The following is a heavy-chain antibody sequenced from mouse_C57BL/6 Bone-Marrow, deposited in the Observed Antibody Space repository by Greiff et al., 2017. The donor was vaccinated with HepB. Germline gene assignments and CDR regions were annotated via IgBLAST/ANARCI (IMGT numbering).Heavy chain of an antibody. D-gene: IGHD2-1*01. Sequence: VQLQQSGPVLVKPGASVKMSCKASGYTFTDYYMNWVKQSHGKSLEWIGVINPYNGGTSYNQKFKGKATLTVDKSSSTAYMELNSLTSEDSAVYYCARGGYYGNPAWFAYWGQGTLVTVSA. J-gene: IGHJ3*01. CDR2: INPYNGGT. V-gene: IGHV1-19*01. CDR3: ARGGYYGNPAWFAY. CDR1: GYTFTDYY.